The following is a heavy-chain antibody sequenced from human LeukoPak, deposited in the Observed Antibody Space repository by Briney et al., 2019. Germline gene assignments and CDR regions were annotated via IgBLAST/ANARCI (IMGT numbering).Heavy chain of an antibody. V-gene: IGHV4-34*01. CDR3: ARAPSYYDILTGYFGWFDP. J-gene: IGHJ5*02. CDR2: INHSGST. D-gene: IGHD3-9*01. Sequence: SETLSLTCAVYGVSFSGYYWSWIRQPPGKGLEWIGKINHSGSTNYNPSLKSRVTISVDTSKNQFSLKLSSVTAADTAVYYCARAPSYYDILTGYFGWFDPWGQGTLVTVSS. CDR1: GVSFSGYY.